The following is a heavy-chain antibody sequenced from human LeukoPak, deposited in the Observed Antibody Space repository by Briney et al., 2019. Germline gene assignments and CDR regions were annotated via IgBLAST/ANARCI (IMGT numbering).Heavy chain of an antibody. D-gene: IGHD6-19*01. J-gene: IGHJ4*02. V-gene: IGHV1-2*02. CDR3: ARDRIAQVAGQTYDY. CDR1: GYTFTGYY. CDR2: INPNSGGT. Sequence: RASVKVSCKASGYTFTGYYMHWVRQAPGQGLEWMGWINPNSGGTNYAQKFQGRVTMTRDTSISTAYMELSRLRSDDTAVYYCARDRIAQVAGQTYDYWGQGTLVTVSS.